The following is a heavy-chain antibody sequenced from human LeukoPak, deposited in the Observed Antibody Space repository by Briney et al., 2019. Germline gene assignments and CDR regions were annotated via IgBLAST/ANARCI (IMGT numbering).Heavy chain of an antibody. D-gene: IGHD6-19*01. J-gene: IGHJ4*02. CDR3: VRISTAVAGADY. V-gene: IGHV3-7*01. CDR2: IKNDGTEK. CDR1: GFNFDDSW. Sequence: GSLRLSCAASGFNFDDSWMTLVRQAPGKGLEWVANIKNDGTEKYYADFVKGRFTISRDNVESFLFLQMDSLRADDTAVYYCVRISTAVAGADYWGQGTLLTVSS.